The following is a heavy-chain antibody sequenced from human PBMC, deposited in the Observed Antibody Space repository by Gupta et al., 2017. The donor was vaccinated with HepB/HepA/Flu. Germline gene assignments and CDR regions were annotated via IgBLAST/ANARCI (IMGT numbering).Heavy chain of an antibody. CDR3: AKDGIEKQLVRDFDY. Sequence: EVQLLESGGGLVQPGGSLRLSCVASGFTFSRYAMTWVRQAPGKGLEWVSSISGSVGSPYSADSVKGRFTISRDNSKNTLYLQMNSLRAEDTAVYYCAKDGIEKQLVRDFDYWGQGTLVTVSS. CDR2: ISGSVGSP. CDR1: GFTFSRYA. V-gene: IGHV3-23*01. D-gene: IGHD6-13*01. J-gene: IGHJ4*02.